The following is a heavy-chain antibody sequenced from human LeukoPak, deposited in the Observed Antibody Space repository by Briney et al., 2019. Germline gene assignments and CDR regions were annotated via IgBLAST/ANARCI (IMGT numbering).Heavy chain of an antibody. CDR3: VRDGSGSDFSLDY. Sequence: PGGSLRLSCAASGFTFSSYGMHWVRQAPGKGLEWVADIRHDGSDVYNVDSVRGRFTISRDNAKNSVFLQMNSLEDEDTAVYYCVRDGSGSDFSLDYWGQGTLVTVSS. CDR1: GFTFSSYG. D-gene: IGHD3-10*01. J-gene: IGHJ4*02. CDR2: IRHDGSDV. V-gene: IGHV3-7*04.